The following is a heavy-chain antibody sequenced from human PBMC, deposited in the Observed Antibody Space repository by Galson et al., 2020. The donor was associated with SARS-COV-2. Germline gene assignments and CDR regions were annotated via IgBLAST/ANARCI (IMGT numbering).Heavy chain of an antibody. V-gene: IGHV3-23*01. J-gene: IGHJ6*02. CDR1: GFTFSSYA. CDR3: AKGLTIFGVTNDYYYGMDV. Sequence: GGSLRLSCAASGFTFSSYAMSWVRQAPGKGLEWVSSISGSGGSTYYADSVKGRFTISRDNSKNTLYLQMNSLSVEDTAVYYCAKGLTIFGVTNDYYYGMDVWGQGTTVTVSS. CDR2: ISGSGGST. D-gene: IGHD3-3*01.